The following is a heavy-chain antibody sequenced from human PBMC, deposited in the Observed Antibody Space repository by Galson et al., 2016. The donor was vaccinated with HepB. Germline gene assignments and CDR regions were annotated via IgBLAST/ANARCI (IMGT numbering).Heavy chain of an antibody. Sequence: PALVKPTQTLTLTCTFSGFSLTTSGMCVNWIRQPPGKALEWLARIDWADDSYYSTSLRTRLTISKDTSKNQVVLTLTNMDPVDTATYYRARMRFEVSCHYYLDYWGQGTLVTVTS. CDR1: GFSLTTSGMC. CDR3: ARMRFEVSCHYYLDY. V-gene: IGHV2-70*11. D-gene: IGHD3-3*01. CDR2: IDWADDS. J-gene: IGHJ4*02.